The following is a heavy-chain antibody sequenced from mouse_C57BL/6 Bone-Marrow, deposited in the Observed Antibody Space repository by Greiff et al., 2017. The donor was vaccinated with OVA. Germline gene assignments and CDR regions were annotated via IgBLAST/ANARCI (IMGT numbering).Heavy chain of an antibody. CDR1: GYTFTSYW. CDR3: AGHYGSSYETWFAY. CDR2: INPSSGNT. J-gene: IGHJ3*01. V-gene: IGHV1-7*01. Sequence: VQLQESGAELVKPGASVKLSCKASGYTFTSYWMHWVKQRPGQGLEWIGYINPSSGNTKYNQKFKDKATLTADKSSSTAYMQLSSLTYEDSAVYSGAGHYGSSYETWFAYWGQGTLVTVSA. D-gene: IGHD1-1*01.